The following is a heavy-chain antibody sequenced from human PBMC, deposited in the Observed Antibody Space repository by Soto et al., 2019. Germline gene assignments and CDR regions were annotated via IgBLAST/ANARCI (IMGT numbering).Heavy chain of an antibody. V-gene: IGHV5-51*01. CDR3: ARRYYDFWSGYYQRPNTDYFDY. Sequence: GESLKISCKVSGYIFTTYWIGWVRQMPGKGLEWMGVIYPGDSDTIYSPSFQGQVTISADKSISTAFLQWSSLKASDTAMYYCARRYYDFWSGYYQRPNTDYFDYWGQGTLVTVSS. CDR1: GYIFTTYW. J-gene: IGHJ4*02. D-gene: IGHD3-3*01. CDR2: IYPGDSDT.